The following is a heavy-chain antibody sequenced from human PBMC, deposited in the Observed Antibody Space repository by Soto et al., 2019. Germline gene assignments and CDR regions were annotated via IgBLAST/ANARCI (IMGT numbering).Heavy chain of an antibody. CDR1: GFTFNNYG. CDR2: IWNDGNGY. V-gene: IGHV3-33*01. Sequence: QVQLVESGGGVVQPGRSLRLSCAASGFTFNNYGMHWVRQAPGKGLEWVAVIWNDGNGYYYANSVKGRFTISRDNSKNTLYLQMSSLRVEDTAVYYCASRQISPPTRGAASARGGMDVWGQGTTVTVSS. J-gene: IGHJ6*02. CDR3: ASRQISPPTRGAASARGGMDV. D-gene: IGHD6-13*01.